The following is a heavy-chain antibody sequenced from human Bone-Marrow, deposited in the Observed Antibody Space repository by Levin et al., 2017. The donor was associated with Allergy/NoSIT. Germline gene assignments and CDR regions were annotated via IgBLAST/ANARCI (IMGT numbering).Heavy chain of an antibody. CDR1: GFTFSSYS. J-gene: IGHJ4*02. Sequence: GGSLRLSCAASGFTFSSYSMNWVRQAPGKGLEWVSSISSSSSYIYYADSVKGRFTISRDNAKNSLYLQMNSLRAEDTAVYYCARDLRGSIAAAGTNGDYWGQGTLVTVSS. CDR2: ISSSSSYI. CDR3: ARDLRGSIAAAGTNGDY. V-gene: IGHV3-21*01. D-gene: IGHD6-13*01.